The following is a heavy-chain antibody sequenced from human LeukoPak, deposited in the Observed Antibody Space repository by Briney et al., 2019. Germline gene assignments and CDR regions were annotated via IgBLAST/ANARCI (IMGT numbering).Heavy chain of an antibody. D-gene: IGHD5-12*01. V-gene: IGHV4-59*01. J-gene: IGHJ5*01. CDR3: ARYSGYESYNWFGP. CDR1: GGSISSYY. CDR2: THYSGIT. Sequence: SESLSLTCTVSGGSISSYYWSWSRQPPGKGLEWIGYTHYSGITKYNPSLKSRVTISVDTSKNQFSLKMSSVTAADTAVYYCARYSGYESYNWFGPWGQGNLVSVSS.